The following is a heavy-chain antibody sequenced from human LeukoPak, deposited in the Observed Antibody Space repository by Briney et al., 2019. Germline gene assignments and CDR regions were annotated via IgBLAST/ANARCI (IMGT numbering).Heavy chain of an antibody. CDR3: AKPGSSRGIAGRRPTKYYFDY. Sequence: PGGSLRLSCAGSGLTLSRSWMSWVRQAPGKGLQWVANIKEDESEKDYVDSVKGRFTISRDDAKNSLDLQMNSLRVEDTAVYYCAKPGSSRGIAGRRPTKYYFDYWGQGTLVTVSS. CDR2: IKEDESEK. V-gene: IGHV3-7*03. CDR1: GLTLSRSW. J-gene: IGHJ4*02. D-gene: IGHD6-6*01.